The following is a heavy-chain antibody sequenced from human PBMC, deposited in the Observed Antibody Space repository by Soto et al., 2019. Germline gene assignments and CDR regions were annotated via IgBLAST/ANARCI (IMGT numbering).Heavy chain of an antibody. CDR2: IYYSGST. Sequence: QVQLQESGPGLVKPSQTLSLTCTVSGGSISSGGYYWSWIRQHPGKGLEWIGYIYYSGSTYYNPSRKSRVTISVDTSKNRFSLKLSSVTAADTAVYYCARGPDSSHWYFDLWGRGTLVTVSS. CDR1: GGSISSGGYY. CDR3: ARGPDSSHWYFDL. J-gene: IGHJ2*01. D-gene: IGHD3-3*01. V-gene: IGHV4-31*03.